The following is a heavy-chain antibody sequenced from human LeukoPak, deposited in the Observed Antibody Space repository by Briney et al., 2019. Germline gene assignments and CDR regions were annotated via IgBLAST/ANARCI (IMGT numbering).Heavy chain of an antibody. V-gene: IGHV1-69*10. J-gene: IGHJ6*02. CDR1: GGTFSSYA. D-gene: IGHD2/OR15-2a*01. CDR2: IIPILGIA. Sequence: GPPVKVSCKASGGTFSSYAISWVRQAPGQGLEWMGGIIPILGIANYAQKFQGRVTITADKSTSTAYMELSSLRSEDTAVYYCARVSRIDYGMDVWGQGTTVTVSS. CDR3: ARVSRIDYGMDV.